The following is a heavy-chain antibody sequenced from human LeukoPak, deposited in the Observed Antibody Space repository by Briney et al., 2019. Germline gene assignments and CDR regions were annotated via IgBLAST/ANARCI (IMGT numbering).Heavy chain of an antibody. V-gene: IGHV1-46*01. CDR3: ARAARQGGYSYGLDY. CDR2: INPSGGST. Sequence: ASVKVSCKASGYTFTSYYMHWVRQAPGQGLEWMGIINPSGGSTSYAQKFQGRVTMTRNTSISTAYMELSSLRSEDTAVYYCARAARQGGYSYGLDYWGQGTLVTVSS. CDR1: GYTFTSYY. J-gene: IGHJ4*02. D-gene: IGHD5-18*01.